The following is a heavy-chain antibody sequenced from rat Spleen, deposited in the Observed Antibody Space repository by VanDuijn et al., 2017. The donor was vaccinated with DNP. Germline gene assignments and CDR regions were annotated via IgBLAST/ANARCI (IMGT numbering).Heavy chain of an antibody. Sequence: EVQLVESGGGLVQPGRSLKLSCAASGFTFSDYYMAWVRQAPTKGMEWVASISYDGSSTYYRDSVKGRFTLSRDNAKTTLYLQMDSLRSEDTATYYCTRDSGDWYFDFWGPGTMVTVSS. CDR3: TRDSGDWYFDF. V-gene: IGHV5-20*01. CDR2: ISYDGSST. CDR1: GFTFSDYY. J-gene: IGHJ1*01. D-gene: IGHD1-1*01.